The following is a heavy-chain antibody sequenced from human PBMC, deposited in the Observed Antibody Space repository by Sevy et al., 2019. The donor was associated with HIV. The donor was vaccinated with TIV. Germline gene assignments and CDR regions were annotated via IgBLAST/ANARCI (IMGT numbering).Heavy chain of an antibody. CDR3: ARYCISTSPHNWFDP. CDR2: IYYSGIT. Sequence: SETLSLTCTVSGGSISSGDYYWTWMRQPPGKGLEWIGYIYYSGITYYNPSLKSRVAISVDSVKNQFSLKLTSGTAADTAVDYCARYCISTSPHNWFDPWGQGTLVTVSS. J-gene: IGHJ5*02. CDR1: GGSISSGDYY. V-gene: IGHV4-30-4*01. D-gene: IGHD2-2*01.